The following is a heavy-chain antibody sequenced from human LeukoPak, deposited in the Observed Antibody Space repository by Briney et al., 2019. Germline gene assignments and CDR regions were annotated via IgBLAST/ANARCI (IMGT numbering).Heavy chain of an antibody. D-gene: IGHD6-13*01. Sequence: SETLSLTCTVSGGSISSYYWSWIRQPPGKGLEWIGYIYYSGSTNYNPSLKSRVTMSVDTSKNQFSLRLSSVTAADTAVYYCARDSSSWYSDYWGQGTLVTVSS. J-gene: IGHJ4*02. CDR3: ARDSSSWYSDY. V-gene: IGHV4-59*12. CDR1: GGSISSYY. CDR2: IYYSGST.